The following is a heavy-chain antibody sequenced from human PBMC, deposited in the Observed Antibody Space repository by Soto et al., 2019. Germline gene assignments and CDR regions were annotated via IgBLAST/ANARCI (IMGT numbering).Heavy chain of an antibody. CDR2: IIPIFGTA. CDR3: ARVATPGYSSSWYLDY. Sequence: EASVKVSCKASGGTFSSYAISWVRQAPGQGLEWMGGIIPIFGTANYAQKFQGRVTITADESTSTAYMELSSLRSEDTAVYYCARVATPGYSSSWYLDYWGQGTLVTVSS. CDR1: GGTFSSYA. D-gene: IGHD6-13*01. V-gene: IGHV1-69*13. J-gene: IGHJ4*02.